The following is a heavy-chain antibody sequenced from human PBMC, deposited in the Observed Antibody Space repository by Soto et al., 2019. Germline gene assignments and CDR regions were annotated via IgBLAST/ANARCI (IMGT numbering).Heavy chain of an antibody. V-gene: IGHV3-21*01. CDR1: GFTFSSYS. CDR3: ARASRYDYIWGSYINAFDI. D-gene: IGHD3-16*01. Sequence: GGSLRLSCAASGFTFSSYSMNWVHQAPGKGLEWVSSISSSSSYIYYADSVKGRFTISRDNAKNSLYLQMNSLRAEDTAVYYCARASRYDYIWGSYINAFDIWGQGTMVTVSS. CDR2: ISSSSSYI. J-gene: IGHJ3*02.